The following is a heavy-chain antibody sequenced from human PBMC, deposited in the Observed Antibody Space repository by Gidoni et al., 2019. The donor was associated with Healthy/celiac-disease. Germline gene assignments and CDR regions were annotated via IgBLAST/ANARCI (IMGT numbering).Heavy chain of an antibody. J-gene: IGHJ4*02. CDR3: ARGSYDSSGYYSDY. CDR2: IYSGGST. Sequence: EVQLVESGGGLVQPGGSLRLSCAASGFTVSSNYMSWVRQAPGKGLEWVSVIYSGGSTYYADSVKGRFTISRDNSKNTLYLQMNSLRAEDTAVYYCARGSYDSSGYYSDYWGQGTLVTVSS. CDR1: GFTVSSNY. D-gene: IGHD3-22*01. V-gene: IGHV3-66*01.